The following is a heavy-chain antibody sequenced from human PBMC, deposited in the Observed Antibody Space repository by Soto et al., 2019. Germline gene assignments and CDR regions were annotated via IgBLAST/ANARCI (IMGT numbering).Heavy chain of an antibody. CDR2: ISYDGSNK. Sequence: SLRLSCAASGFTLSSYGMHWVRQAPGKGLEWVAVISYDGSNKYYADSVKGRFTISRDNSKNTLYLQMNSLRAEDTAVYYCAKELYYYDSSFDYWGQGTLVTVSS. CDR3: AKELYYYDSSFDY. CDR1: GFTLSSYG. D-gene: IGHD3-22*01. J-gene: IGHJ4*02. V-gene: IGHV3-30*18.